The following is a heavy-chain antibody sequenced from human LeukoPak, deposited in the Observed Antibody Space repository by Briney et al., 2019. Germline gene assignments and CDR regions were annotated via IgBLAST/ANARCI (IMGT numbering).Heavy chain of an antibody. V-gene: IGHV3-23*01. CDR2: ISGSGGST. Sequence: GGSLGLSCAASGFTFSSYAMSWVRQAPGKGLEWVSAISGSGGSTYYADSVKGRFTISRDNSKNTLYLQMNSLRAEDTAVYYCAKANLGYCSGGSCYSGPSGMDVWGQGTTVTVSS. CDR1: GFTFSSYA. D-gene: IGHD2-15*01. CDR3: AKANLGYCSGGSCYSGPSGMDV. J-gene: IGHJ6*02.